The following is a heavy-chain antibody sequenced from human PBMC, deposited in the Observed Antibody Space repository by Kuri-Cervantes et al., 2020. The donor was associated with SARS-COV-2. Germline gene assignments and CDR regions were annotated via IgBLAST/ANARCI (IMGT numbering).Heavy chain of an antibody. CDR3: ARATHGGSHSFLYY. V-gene: IGHV4-4*02. CDR1: GGSISSSNW. D-gene: IGHD1-26*01. CDR2: IYHSGST. J-gene: IGHJ4*02. Sequence: SETLSLTCAVSGGSISSSNWWSWVRQPPGKGLEWIGEIYHSGSTNYNPSLKSRVTISVDKSKNQFSLKLSSVTAADTAVYYCARATHGGSHSFLYYWGQGTLVTVSS.